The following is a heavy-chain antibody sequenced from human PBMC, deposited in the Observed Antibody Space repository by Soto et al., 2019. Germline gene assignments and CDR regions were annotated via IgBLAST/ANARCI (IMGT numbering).Heavy chain of an antibody. CDR3: ARSTDYDFWSGYYTGIGY. CDR1: GFTFSSYW. V-gene: IGHV3-74*01. D-gene: IGHD3-3*01. J-gene: IGHJ4*02. CDR2: INSDGSST. Sequence: EVQLVESGGGLVQPGGSLRLSCAASGFTFSSYWMHWVRQAPGKGLVWVSRINSDGSSTSYADSVKGRFTISRDNAKNTLYLQMNSLRAEDTAVYYCARSTDYDFWSGYYTGIGYWGQGTLVTVSS.